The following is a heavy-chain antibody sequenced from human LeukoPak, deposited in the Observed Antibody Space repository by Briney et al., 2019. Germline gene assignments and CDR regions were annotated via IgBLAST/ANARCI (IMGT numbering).Heavy chain of an antibody. CDR2: MNPHSGKT. J-gene: IGHJ4*02. CDR1: GYPFNNYD. CDR3: ARDKVPGD. Sequence: GASVKVSCKASGYPFNNYDINWVRQATGQELEWMGWMNPHSGKTGYAQNFQGRVTMTRDTSISTAYMELSSLRSDDTAVYYCARDKVPGDWGQGTLVTVSS. V-gene: IGHV1-8*01. D-gene: IGHD3-10*01.